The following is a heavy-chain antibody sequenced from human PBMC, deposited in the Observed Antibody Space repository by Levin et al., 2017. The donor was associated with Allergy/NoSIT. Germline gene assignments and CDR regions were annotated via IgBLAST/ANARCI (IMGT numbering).Heavy chain of an antibody. CDR3: ARDPGGTAAVDY. V-gene: IGHV3-11*01. D-gene: IGHD6-13*01. CDR1: GFTFSDYY. CDR2: ISSSGSTI. Sequence: GESLKISCAASGFTFSDYYMSWIRQAPGKGLEWVSYISSSGSTIYYADSVKGRFTISRDNAKNSLYLQMNSLRAEDTAVYYCARDPGGTAAVDYWGQGTLVTVSS. J-gene: IGHJ4*02.